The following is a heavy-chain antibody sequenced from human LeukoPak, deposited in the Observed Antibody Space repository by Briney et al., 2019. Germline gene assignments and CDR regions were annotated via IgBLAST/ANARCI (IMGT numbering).Heavy chain of an antibody. J-gene: IGHJ4*02. CDR3: AREIFTSSTSCYEDY. CDR1: GGSISSSSYY. Sequence: SETLSLTCTVSGGSISSSSYYWSWIRQPPGKGLEWIGEINHSGSTNYNPSLKSRVTISVDTSKNQFSLKLSSVTAADTAVYYCAREIFTSSTSCYEDYWGQGTLVTVSS. CDR2: INHSGST. D-gene: IGHD2-2*01. V-gene: IGHV4-39*07.